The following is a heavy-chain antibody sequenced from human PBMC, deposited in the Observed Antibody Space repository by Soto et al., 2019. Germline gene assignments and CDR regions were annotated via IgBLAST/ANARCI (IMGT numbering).Heavy chain of an antibody. Sequence: ASVKVPCKASGYTFSAYFINWVRQAPGQGLEWLGWINTRSGDTKYAQKFQGRVTLTRDTSVRTAYLELSSLRSDDTAVYHCAIIGYAETQAFDYWGQGTLVTVSS. CDR1: GYTFSAYF. CDR3: AIIGYAETQAFDY. CDR2: INTRSGDT. J-gene: IGHJ4*02. V-gene: IGHV1-2*02. D-gene: IGHD2-2*01.